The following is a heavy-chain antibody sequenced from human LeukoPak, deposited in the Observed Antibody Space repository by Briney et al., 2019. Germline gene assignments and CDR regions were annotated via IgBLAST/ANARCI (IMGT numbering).Heavy chain of an antibody. CDR3: APRAVEMTTTKGY. CDR2: ISGSGGST. Sequence: GSLRLSCPASGFTFSSYAMSWVRPAPGKGLEWVSTISGSGGSTYFADSVKGRFTISRDNSKNTLYLQMNSLRAEDTAVHYCAPRAVEMTTTKGYWGQGTLVTVSS. CDR1: GFTFSSYA. D-gene: IGHD5-24*01. J-gene: IGHJ4*02. V-gene: IGHV3-23*01.